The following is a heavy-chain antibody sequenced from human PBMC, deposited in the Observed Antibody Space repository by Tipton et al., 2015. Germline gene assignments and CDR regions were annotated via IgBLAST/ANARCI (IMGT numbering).Heavy chain of an antibody. CDR3: ARDSTSAGNWFDP. V-gene: IGHV1-69*09. J-gene: IGHJ5*02. Sequence: QVQLVQSGAEVKKPGSSVKVSCKAAGGTFSPYAITWVRQAPGQGLEWMGYIIPILNITNYAQQFHGRVTITADKSASTVYLEVTSLSSEDTAVYYCARDSTSAGNWFDPWGQGTLVTVSS. D-gene: IGHD3-10*01. CDR1: GGTFSPYA. CDR2: IIPILNIT.